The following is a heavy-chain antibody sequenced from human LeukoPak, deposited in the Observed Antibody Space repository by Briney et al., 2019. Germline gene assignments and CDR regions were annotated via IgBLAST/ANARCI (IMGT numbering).Heavy chain of an antibody. CDR3: ARGGRNRGILTGYHPIPENYYMDV. J-gene: IGHJ6*03. V-gene: IGHV1-69*05. CDR1: GGTFSSYA. CDR2: IIPIFGTA. Sequence: GASVKVSCKASGGTFSSYAISWVRQAPGQGLEWMGGIIPIFGTANYAQKFQGRVTITTDESTSTAYMELSSLRSEDTAVYYCARGGRNRGILTGYHPIPENYYMDVWGKGTTVTVSS. D-gene: IGHD3-9*01.